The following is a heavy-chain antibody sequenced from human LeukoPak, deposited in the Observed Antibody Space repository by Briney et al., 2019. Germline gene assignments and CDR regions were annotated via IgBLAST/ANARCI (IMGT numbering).Heavy chain of an antibody. D-gene: IGHD1-26*01. Sequence: PSETLSLTCTVSGGSISSSSYYWGWIRQPPGKRLEWIGSIYYSGSTYYNPSLKSRVTISVDTSKNQFSLKLSSVTAADTAVYYCARQGRIGSYYAQDYWGQGTLVTVSS. CDR1: GGSISSSSYY. CDR2: IYYSGST. V-gene: IGHV4-39*01. CDR3: ARQGRIGSYYAQDY. J-gene: IGHJ4*02.